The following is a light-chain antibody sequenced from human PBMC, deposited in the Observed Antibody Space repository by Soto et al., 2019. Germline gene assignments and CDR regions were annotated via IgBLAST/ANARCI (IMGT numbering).Light chain of an antibody. CDR1: KSVSSSY. CDR3: QHYGSSAVT. J-gene: IGKJ2*01. Sequence: EIVLTQSPGTLSLSPGERATLSCRASKSVSSSYLAWYQQKPGQAPRLLIYGASSRATGIPDRFSGSGSGTDFTLTISRLEPEDFAVYYCQHYGSSAVTFGQGSKLEIK. V-gene: IGKV3-20*01. CDR2: GAS.